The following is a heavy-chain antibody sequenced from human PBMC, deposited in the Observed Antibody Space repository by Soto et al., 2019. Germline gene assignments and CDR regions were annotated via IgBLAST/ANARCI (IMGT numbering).Heavy chain of an antibody. Sequence: QVQLVESGGGVVQPGRSLRLSCAASGFTFSSYGMHWVRQAPGKGLEWVAVIWYDGSNKYYADSVKGRFTISRDNSKNTLYLQMNSLRGEDTAVYYCARDGGAGVWGSYQPKRYYYYGMDVWGQGTTVTVSS. CDR2: IWYDGSNK. V-gene: IGHV3-33*01. CDR1: GFTFSSYG. J-gene: IGHJ6*02. D-gene: IGHD3-16*02. CDR3: ARDGGAGVWGSYQPKRYYYYGMDV.